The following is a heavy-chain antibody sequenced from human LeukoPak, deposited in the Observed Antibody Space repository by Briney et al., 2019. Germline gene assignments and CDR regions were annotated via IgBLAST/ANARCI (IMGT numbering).Heavy chain of an antibody. CDR2: IRSKAYGGTT. CDR3: TRGRVTYGSGSYYTY. CDR1: VFTFGDYA. D-gene: IGHD3-10*01. Sequence: GGSLRLSCTASVFTFGDYAMSWVRQAPGKGLEWVGFIRSKAYGGTTEYAASVKGRFTISRDESKSIAYLQMNSLKTEDTAVYYCTRGRVTYGSGSYYTYWGQGTLVTVSS. J-gene: IGHJ4*02. V-gene: IGHV3-49*04.